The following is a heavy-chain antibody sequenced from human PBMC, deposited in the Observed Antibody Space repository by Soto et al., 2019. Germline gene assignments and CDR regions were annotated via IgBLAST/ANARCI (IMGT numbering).Heavy chain of an antibody. CDR1: GYSFTSYW. Sequence: EVQLVQSGAEVKKPGESLKISCKGSGYSFTSYWIGWVRQMPGKGLEWMGIIYPGDSDTRYSPSFQGQVTISADKSISTAYLQWSSLKASDTAMYYCARHVTFSVGGYSYGYGGGTSKQEGDYYYYYGMDVWGQGTTVTVSS. CDR2: IYPGDSDT. J-gene: IGHJ6*02. D-gene: IGHD5-18*01. CDR3: ARHVTFSVGGYSYGYGGGTSKQEGDYYYYYGMDV. V-gene: IGHV5-51*01.